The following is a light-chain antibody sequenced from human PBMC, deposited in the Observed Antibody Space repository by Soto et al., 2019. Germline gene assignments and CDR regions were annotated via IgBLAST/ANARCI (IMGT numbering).Light chain of an antibody. CDR3: LQDYIYPWT. CDR1: QDIRKD. V-gene: IGKV1-6*01. J-gene: IGKJ1*01. CDR2: TAS. Sequence: AIQMTQSPSSLSASVGGRVTITSRASQDIRKDLGWFQQKLGKAPKIMINTASTLQSGVSSRFRGSGSGTDFTLTISSLQPEDFATYYCLQDYIYPWTFGQGTKVDIK.